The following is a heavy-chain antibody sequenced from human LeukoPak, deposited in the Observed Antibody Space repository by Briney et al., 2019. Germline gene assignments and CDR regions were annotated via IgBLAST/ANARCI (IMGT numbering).Heavy chain of an antibody. J-gene: IGHJ4*02. CDR2: IYYSGST. D-gene: IGHD3-10*01. CDR3: ARVGTYGSGSYLSWLDY. V-gene: IGHV4-39*07. Sequence: SETLSLTCTVSGYSVGSSSYYWGWIRQPPGKGLEWIGTIYYSGSTNYNPSLKSRVTISVDTSKNQFSLKLSSVTAADTAVYYCARVGTYGSGSYLSWLDYWGQGTLVTVSS. CDR1: GYSVGSSSYY.